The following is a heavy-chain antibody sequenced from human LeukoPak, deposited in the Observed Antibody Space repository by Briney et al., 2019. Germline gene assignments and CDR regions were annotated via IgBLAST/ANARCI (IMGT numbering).Heavy chain of an antibody. J-gene: IGHJ5*02. V-gene: IGHV4-39*01. CDR2: IYYSGST. D-gene: IGHD3-22*01. Sequence: SETLSLTCTVSGGSISSSSYYCGWIRQPPGQWLEWIGRIYYSGSTYYNPSLKSRVTISVDTSKNQFSLKLSSVTAADTAVYYCARTVMYYYDSSAGNWFDPWGQGTLVTVSS. CDR1: GGSISSSSYY. CDR3: ARTVMYYYDSSAGNWFDP.